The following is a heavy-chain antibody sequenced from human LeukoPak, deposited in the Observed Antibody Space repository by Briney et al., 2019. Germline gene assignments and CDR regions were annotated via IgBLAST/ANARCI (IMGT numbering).Heavy chain of an antibody. CDR1: GASISSGGYS. CDR3: ARAGPLLGKFDY. CDR2: IYHGGST. D-gene: IGHD3-16*01. Sequence: SETLSLTCAVSGASISSGGYSWSWLRQPPGKALEWIGSIYHGGSTYYSPSLKSRVTISVDRSKNQFSLKLSSVTAADTAVYYCARAGPLLGKFDYWGQGTLVTVSS. J-gene: IGHJ4*02. V-gene: IGHV4-30-2*01.